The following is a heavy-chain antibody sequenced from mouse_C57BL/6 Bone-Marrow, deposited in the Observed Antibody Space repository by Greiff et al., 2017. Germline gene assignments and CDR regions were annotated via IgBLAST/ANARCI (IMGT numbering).Heavy chain of an antibody. Sequence: QVQLQQSGAELARPGASVKLSCKASGYTFTSYGISWVKQRTGQGLEWIGEIYPRSGNTYYNEKFKGKSTLTADKSSSTAYMELRSLTSADSAVYFCARSYGYYCNCVSYWYFDVWGTGTTVTVSS. D-gene: IGHD2-1*01. CDR3: ARSYGYYCNCVSYWYFDV. CDR1: GYTFTSYG. J-gene: IGHJ1*03. V-gene: IGHV1-81*01. CDR2: IYPRSGNT.